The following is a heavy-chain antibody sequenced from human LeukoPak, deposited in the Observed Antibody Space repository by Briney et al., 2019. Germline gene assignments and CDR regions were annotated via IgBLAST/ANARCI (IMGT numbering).Heavy chain of an antibody. CDR2: ISSSGSTI. D-gene: IGHD3-3*01. V-gene: IGHV3-11*04. CDR1: GFTFSDYY. J-gene: IGHJ4*02. Sequence: GGSLRLSCAASGFTFSDYYMSWIRQAPGKGLEWVSYISSSGSTIYYADSVKGRFTISRDNAKNSLYLQMNSLRAEDTAVYYCARVVSQNRITIFGVVIEYYFDYWGQGTLVTVSS. CDR3: ARVVSQNRITIFGVVIEYYFDY.